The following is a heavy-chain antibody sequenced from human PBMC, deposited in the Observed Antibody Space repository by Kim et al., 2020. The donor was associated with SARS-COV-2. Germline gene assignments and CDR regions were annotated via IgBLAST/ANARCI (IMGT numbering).Heavy chain of an antibody. CDR1: GYTFTSYG. J-gene: IGHJ6*02. D-gene: IGHD2-15*01. V-gene: IGHV1-18*01. CDR3: ARARGVYCSGGSCPRKGGGMDV. Sequence: ASVKVSCKASGYTFTSYGISWVRQAPGQGLEWMGWISAYNGNTNYAQKLQGRVTMTTDTSTSTAYMELRSLRSDDTAVYYCARARGVYCSGGSCPRKGGGMDVWGQGTTVTVSS. CDR2: ISAYNGNT.